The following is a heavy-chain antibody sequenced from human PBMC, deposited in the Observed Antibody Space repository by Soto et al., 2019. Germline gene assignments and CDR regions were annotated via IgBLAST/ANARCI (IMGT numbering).Heavy chain of an antibody. CDR3: ARRKGELLAFDY. CDR1: GGSISSSSYY. Sequence: QLQLQESGPGLVKPSETLSLTCTVSGGSISSSSYYWGWIRQPPGKGLEWIGSIYYSGSTYYNPSLKSRVAISVATSKNQFSLKLSSGTAADTAVYYCARRKGELLAFDYWGQGTLVTVSS. CDR2: IYYSGST. V-gene: IGHV4-39*01. J-gene: IGHJ4*02. D-gene: IGHD3-16*01.